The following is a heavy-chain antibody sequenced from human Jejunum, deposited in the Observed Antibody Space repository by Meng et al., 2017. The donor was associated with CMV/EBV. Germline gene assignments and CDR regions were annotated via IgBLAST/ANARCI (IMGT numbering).Heavy chain of an antibody. J-gene: IGHJ4*02. Sequence: GFTFDTFWMHWIRQAPGKGSEWVARVNNDGTWTRYADSVKGRFTISRDNARNMVYLQMNSLRGEDTAVYYCARDDRRYCGGDCYSYWGQGTLVTVSS. CDR1: GFTFDTFW. V-gene: IGHV3-74*01. CDR3: ARDDRRYCGGDCYSY. CDR2: VNNDGTWT. D-gene: IGHD2-21*02.